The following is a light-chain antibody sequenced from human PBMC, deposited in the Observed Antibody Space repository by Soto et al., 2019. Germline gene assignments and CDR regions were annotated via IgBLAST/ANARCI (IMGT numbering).Light chain of an antibody. CDR2: AAS. V-gene: IGKV1-39*01. J-gene: IGKJ1*01. Sequence: QLTQSPSSLSASLGDRVTITCRASQTTRTYLNWYQQKPGKAPQLLIYAASNLQGGVPSRFSGSGSETDFTLTISSLQPEDFATYYCQQSYSGPPTFGQGTKVEVK. CDR3: QQSYSGPPT. CDR1: QTTRTY.